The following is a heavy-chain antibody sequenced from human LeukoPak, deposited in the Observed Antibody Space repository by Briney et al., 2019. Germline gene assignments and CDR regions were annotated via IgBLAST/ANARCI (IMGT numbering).Heavy chain of an antibody. CDR3: AKEKVGYSYGCFDY. V-gene: IGHV3-23*01. Sequence: PGGSLRLSCAASGFTFNNYAMSWVRQAPGKGLEWVSTISGNGDNTYYADSVEGRFTISRDNSKNTLYLQMNSLRAEDTAVYYCAKEKVGYSYGCFDYWGQGTLVTVSS. D-gene: IGHD5-18*01. J-gene: IGHJ4*02. CDR1: GFTFNNYA. CDR2: ISGNGDNT.